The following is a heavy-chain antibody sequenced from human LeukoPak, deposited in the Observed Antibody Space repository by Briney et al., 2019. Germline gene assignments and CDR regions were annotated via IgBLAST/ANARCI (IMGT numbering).Heavy chain of an antibody. CDR3: ARPAGVWDAFDI. Sequence: SETLSLTCAVYGGSFSGYYWSWIRQPAGKGLEWIGRIYTSGSTNYNLSLKSRVTMSVDTSKNQFSLKLSSVTAADTAVYYCARPAGVWDAFDIWGQGTMVTVSS. J-gene: IGHJ3*02. CDR2: IYTSGST. V-gene: IGHV4-59*10. D-gene: IGHD3-10*01. CDR1: GGSFSGYY.